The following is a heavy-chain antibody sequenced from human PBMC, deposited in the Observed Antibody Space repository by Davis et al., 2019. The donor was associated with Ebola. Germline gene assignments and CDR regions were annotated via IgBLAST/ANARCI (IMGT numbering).Heavy chain of an antibody. CDR2: ISGSGGST. CDR3: ANTGMDV. J-gene: IGHJ6*02. Sequence: GESLKISCAGSGFMFCDYGMSWVRQVPGKGLEWVSAISGSGGSTYYADSVKGRFTISRDNSKNTLYLQMNSLRAEDTAVYYCANTGMDVWGQGTTVTVSS. CDR1: GFMFCDYG. V-gene: IGHV3-23*01.